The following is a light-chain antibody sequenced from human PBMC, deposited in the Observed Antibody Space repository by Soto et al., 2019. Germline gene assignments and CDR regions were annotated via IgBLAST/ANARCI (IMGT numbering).Light chain of an antibody. CDR2: EVS. J-gene: IGLJ1*01. CDR3: SSYTSSSIDDV. CDR1: SSDVGGYNY. Sequence: QSALTQPASVSGSPGQSITNSCTGTSSDVGGYNYVSWYQQHPGKAPKLMIYEVSNRPSGVSNRFSGSKSGNTASLTISGLQAEDEADYYCSSYTSSSIDDVFGTGTKVTVL. V-gene: IGLV2-14*01.